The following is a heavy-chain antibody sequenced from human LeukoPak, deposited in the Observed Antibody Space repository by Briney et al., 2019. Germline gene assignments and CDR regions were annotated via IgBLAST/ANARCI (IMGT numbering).Heavy chain of an antibody. CDR3: ARLRDPYYDILTGYYSGDAFDI. Sequence: SETLSLTCTVSGGSISSSSYYWGWIRQPPGKGLEWIGSIYYSGSTYYNPSLKSRVTISVDTSKNQFSLKLSSVTAADTAVCYCARLRDPYYDILTGYYSGDAFDIWGQGTMVTVSS. D-gene: IGHD3-9*01. CDR1: GGSISSSSYY. CDR2: IYYSGST. V-gene: IGHV4-39*01. J-gene: IGHJ3*02.